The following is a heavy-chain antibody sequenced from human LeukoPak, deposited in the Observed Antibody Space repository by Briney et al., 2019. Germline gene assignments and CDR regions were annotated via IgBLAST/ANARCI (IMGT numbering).Heavy chain of an antibody. CDR2: ISSSRSYI. CDR3: ARDPRSGSFFHAFDI. V-gene: IGHV3-21*01. CDR1: GFTFSSYS. J-gene: IGHJ3*02. Sequence: PGGSLRLSCAASGFTFSSYSMNWVRQAPGKGLEWVSFISSSRSYIYYADSVKGRFTISRDNAKNSLYLQMNSLRAEDTAVYYCARDPRSGSFFHAFDIWGQGTMVTVSS. D-gene: IGHD3-10*01.